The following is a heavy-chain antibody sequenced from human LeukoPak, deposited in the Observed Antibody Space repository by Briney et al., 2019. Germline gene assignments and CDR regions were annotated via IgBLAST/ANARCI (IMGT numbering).Heavy chain of an antibody. J-gene: IGHJ4*02. D-gene: IGHD6-6*01. V-gene: IGHV3-74*01. CDR2: ISPTGSTT. CDR1: GFSFSGHW. Sequence: PGGSLRLSCTASGFSFSGHWMHWARQLPGKGLIWVSRISPTGSTTSYADSVMGRFTVSRDNAKNTLYLQVNNLRAEDTAVYYCARGPNSNWSGLDFWGQGTLLTVSS. CDR3: ARGPNSNWSGLDF.